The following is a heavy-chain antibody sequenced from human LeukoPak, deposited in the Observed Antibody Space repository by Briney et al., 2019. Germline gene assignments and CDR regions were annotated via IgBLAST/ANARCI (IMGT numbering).Heavy chain of an antibody. J-gene: IGHJ4*02. CDR1: GGSISSYY. Sequence: TLSLTCTVSGGSISSYYWSWIRQPAGKGLEWIGRIYSTGSTNYNPSLKSRVTMSVDTSKNQFSLRLRSVTAADTAVYYCARQIASAGTAGFDFWGQGALVTVSS. V-gene: IGHV4-4*07. CDR3: ARQIASAGTAGFDF. D-gene: IGHD6-13*01. CDR2: IYSTGST.